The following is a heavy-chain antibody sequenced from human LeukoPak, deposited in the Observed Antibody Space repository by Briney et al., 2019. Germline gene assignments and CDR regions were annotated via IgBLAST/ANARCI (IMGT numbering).Heavy chain of an antibody. V-gene: IGHV4-34*01. Sequence: SETLSLTCAVYGGSFSGYYWSWIRQPPGKGLEWIGEINHSGSTNYNPSLKSRVTISVDTSKNQFSLKLSSVTAADTAVYYCARGSGWNYYYYYMDVWGKGTTVTVSS. CDR1: GGSFSGYY. CDR3: ARGSGWNYYYYYMDV. CDR2: INHSGST. J-gene: IGHJ6*03. D-gene: IGHD6-19*01.